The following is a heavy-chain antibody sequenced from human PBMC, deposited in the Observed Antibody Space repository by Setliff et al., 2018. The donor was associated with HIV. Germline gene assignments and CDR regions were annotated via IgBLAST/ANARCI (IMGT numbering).Heavy chain of an antibody. Sequence: GSLRLSCAASGFTFSSYAMSWVRQAPGRGLEWVSAISGSGGSTYYADSVKGRFTISRDNSKNTLYLQMNSLRAEDTAIYYCAKDPYSGTFTLYYFDYWGQGTLVTVSS. CDR2: ISGSGGST. CDR3: AKDPYSGTFTLYYFDY. CDR1: GFTFSSYA. J-gene: IGHJ4*02. D-gene: IGHD1-26*01. V-gene: IGHV3-23*01.